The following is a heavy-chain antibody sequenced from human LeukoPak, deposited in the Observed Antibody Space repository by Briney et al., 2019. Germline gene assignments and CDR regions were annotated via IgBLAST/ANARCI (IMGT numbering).Heavy chain of an antibody. V-gene: IGHV5-10-1*01. CDR1: GYSFTSYW. CDR3: ARQGYCSSTSCYGGDY. D-gene: IGHD2-2*01. J-gene: IGHJ4*02. CDR2: TDPSDSYT. Sequence: GESLRISCKGSGYSFTSYWISWVRQMPGKGLEWMGTTDPSDSYTNYSPSFQGHVTISADKSISTAYLQWSSLKASDTAMYYCARQGYCSSTSCYGGDYWGQGTLVTVSS.